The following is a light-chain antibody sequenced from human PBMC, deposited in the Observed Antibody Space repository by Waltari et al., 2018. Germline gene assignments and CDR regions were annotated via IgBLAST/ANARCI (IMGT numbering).Light chain of an antibody. CDR1: QNIRTH. Sequence: DIQMTQSPSSLSAPVGDTVTVTCRASQNIRTHLNWYQQKPATAPKLLIYAASTLHRGVPSRFSASASGTDFTLTVTHLQPDDFAVYFCQQSFSSPWTFGQGTRV. CDR2: AAS. V-gene: IGKV1-39*01. J-gene: IGKJ1*01. CDR3: QQSFSSPWT.